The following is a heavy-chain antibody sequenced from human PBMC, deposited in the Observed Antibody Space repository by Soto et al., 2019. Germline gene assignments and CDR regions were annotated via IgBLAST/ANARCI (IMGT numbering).Heavy chain of an antibody. Sequence: QLQLQQSGPGLVKPSETLSLTCTVSGGSISSSSYHWGWLRQPPGKGLEWIGNIYYSGNTYYNPPLESRVTISADTSRNQLSLKLTSVTATDTAVYYCARVRIHSTHWTPWDSWGQGTLVTVSS. CDR1: GGSISSSSYH. CDR3: ARVRIHSTHWTPWDS. D-gene: IGHD5-18*01. V-gene: IGHV4-39*01. J-gene: IGHJ4*02. CDR2: IYYSGNT.